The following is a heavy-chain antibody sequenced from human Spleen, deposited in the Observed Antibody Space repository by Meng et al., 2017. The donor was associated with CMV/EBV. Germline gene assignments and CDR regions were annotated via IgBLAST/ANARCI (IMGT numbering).Heavy chain of an antibody. D-gene: IGHD4-11*01. V-gene: IGHV1-69*05. CDR2: IIPVFHTP. J-gene: IGHJ6*02. CDR1: GGTFSTFA. CDR3: ARVMPTMSTLTSSYYSAMDV. Sequence: SVKVSCKASGGTFSTFAISWVRQAPGQGLEWVGGIIPVFHTPNYAQKFLGRVSMTKDESTNTAYMELSSLTSEDTAVYYCARVMPTMSTLTSSYYSAMDVWGQETTVTVSS.